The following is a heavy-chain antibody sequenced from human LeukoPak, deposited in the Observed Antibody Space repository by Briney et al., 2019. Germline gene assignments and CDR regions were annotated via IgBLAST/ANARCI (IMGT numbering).Heavy chain of an antibody. Sequence: PSETLSLTCAVSGYAISSGYYWGWIRQPPGKGLEWIGSIYHSGSTYYNPSPKSRVTISVDTSKNQFSLKLSSVTAADTAVYYCASRRRVVGATRAFDIWGQGTMVTVSS. CDR3: ASRRRVVGATRAFDI. CDR1: GYAISSGYY. CDR2: IYHSGST. J-gene: IGHJ3*02. V-gene: IGHV4-38-2*01. D-gene: IGHD1-26*01.